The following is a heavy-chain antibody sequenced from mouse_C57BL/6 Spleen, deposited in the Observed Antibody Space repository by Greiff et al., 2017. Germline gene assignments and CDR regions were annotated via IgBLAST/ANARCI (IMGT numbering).Heavy chain of an antibody. D-gene: IGHD2-3*01. CDR3: ARRYDGYSYYAMDY. V-gene: IGHV1-64*01. CDR2: IHPNSGST. J-gene: IGHJ4*01. Sequence: QVQLQQPGAELVKPGASVKLSCKASGYTFTSYWMHWVKQRPGQGLEWIGMIHPNSGSTNYNEKFKSKATLTVDKSSSTAYMQLSSLTSEDSAVYYCARRYDGYSYYAMDYWGQGTSVTVSS. CDR1: GYTFTSYW.